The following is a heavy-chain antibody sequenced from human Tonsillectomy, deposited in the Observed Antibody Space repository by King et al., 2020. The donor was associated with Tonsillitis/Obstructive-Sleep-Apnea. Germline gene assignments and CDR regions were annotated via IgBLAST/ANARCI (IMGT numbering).Heavy chain of an antibody. CDR2: IYSGGST. CDR3: AGALGYCSSTSCQRPFDF. CDR1: GFTVSSNY. J-gene: IGHJ4*02. V-gene: IGHV3-53*01. D-gene: IGHD2-2*01. Sequence: VQLVESGGGLIQPGGSLRLSCAPSGFTVSSNYMNWVRQAPGKGLEWVSVIYSGGSTYYADSVKGRFTISRDNSKKTLYLQMNSLRAEDTAVYYCAGALGYCSSTSCQRPFDFWGQGTLVTVSS.